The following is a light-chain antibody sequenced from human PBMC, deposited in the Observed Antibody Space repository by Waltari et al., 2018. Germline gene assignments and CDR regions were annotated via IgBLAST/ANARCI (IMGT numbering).Light chain of an antibody. CDR2: GAS. Sequence: EIVLTQSPGTLSLSPGERATLSCRASQSVDLNYLAWYPQKPGQAPRLLIYGASSRATGIPDRFSGSVSGTDFTLTISRLEPEDFAVYHCQQYGKSPLTFGGGTKVEIK. V-gene: IGKV3-20*01. CDR3: QQYGKSPLT. J-gene: IGKJ4*01. CDR1: QSVDLNY.